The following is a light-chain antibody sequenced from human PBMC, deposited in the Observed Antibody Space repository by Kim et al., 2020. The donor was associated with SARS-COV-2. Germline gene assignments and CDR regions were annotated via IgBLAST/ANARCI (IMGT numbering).Light chain of an antibody. CDR1: QDINNY. V-gene: IGKV1-27*01. CDR3: QRYYSAPWT. J-gene: IGKJ1*01. Sequence: ASVGDRVTISCRASQDINNYLAWYQHKPGKAPKLLIYSASVLQVVVPSRFSGSGSGTDFTLTISNLQPEDVATYYCQRYYSAPWTFGQGTKVDIK. CDR2: SAS.